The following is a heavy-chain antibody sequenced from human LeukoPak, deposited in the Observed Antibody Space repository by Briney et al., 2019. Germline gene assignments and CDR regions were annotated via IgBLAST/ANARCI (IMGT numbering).Heavy chain of an antibody. CDR3: ARNWVPSGYSYYYGMDV. Sequence: PGRSLRLSSAACGFSLSGCVMAWVRQAPEKGLEWVSTLSRTGDYTYYADSVKGGFTISRDNAKISLYLQMNSLRVEDTAVYYWARNWVPSGYSYYYGMDVWGQGTTVTVSS. CDR2: LSRTGDYT. D-gene: IGHD3-16*01. J-gene: IGHJ6*02. V-gene: IGHV3-21*01. CDR1: GFSLSGCV.